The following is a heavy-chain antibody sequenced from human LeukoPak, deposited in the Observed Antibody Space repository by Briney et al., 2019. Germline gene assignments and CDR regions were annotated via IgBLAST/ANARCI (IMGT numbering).Heavy chain of an antibody. CDR2: IYTSGST. V-gene: IGHV4-61*02. Sequence: SETLSPTCTVSGGSISSGSYYWSWIRQPAGKGLEWIGRIYTSGSTNYNPSLKSRVTISVDTSKNQFSLKLSSVTAADTAVYYCASSSSYSSSWGYYYYYYYMDVWGKGTTVTVSS. J-gene: IGHJ6*03. CDR1: GGSISSGSYY. CDR3: ASSSSYSSSWGYYYYYYYMDV. D-gene: IGHD6-13*01.